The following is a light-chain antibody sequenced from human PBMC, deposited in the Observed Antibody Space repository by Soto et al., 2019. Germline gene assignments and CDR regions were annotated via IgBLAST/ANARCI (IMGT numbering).Light chain of an antibody. V-gene: IGKV1-33*01. CDR2: AAS. J-gene: IGKJ4*01. CDR3: QQYDNLPRT. CDR1: QDISNY. Sequence: DIQMTQSPSSLSASVGDRVTITCQASQDISNYLNWYQQKPGKAPKLLIYAASNLETGVPSRFSGSGSGTDFTLTISSLQPEDIATYYCQQYDNLPRTFGGGTKVEIK.